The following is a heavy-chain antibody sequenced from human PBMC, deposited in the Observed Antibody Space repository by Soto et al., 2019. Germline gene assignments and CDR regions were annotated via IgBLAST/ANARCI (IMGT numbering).Heavy chain of an antibody. D-gene: IGHD3-22*01. CDR2: IYYSGST. J-gene: IGHJ4*02. V-gene: IGHV4-61*01. Sequence: PSETLSLTCTVSGGSVSSGSYYWSWIRQPPRKGLEWIGYIYYSGSTNYDPSLKSRVTISVDTSKNQFSLKLSSVTAADTAVYYCARLSDSVAIYCYDSSGEKSWGQGTLVIGSS. CDR3: ARLSDSVAIYCYDSSGEKS. CDR1: GGSVSSGSYY.